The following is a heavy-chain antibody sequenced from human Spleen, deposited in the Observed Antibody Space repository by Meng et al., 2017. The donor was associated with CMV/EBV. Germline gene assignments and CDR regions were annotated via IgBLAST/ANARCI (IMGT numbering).Heavy chain of an antibody. J-gene: IGHJ6*02. CDR2: TYYRSRWLS. CDR3: ARDGASGYHYFYGMDV. CDR1: GDTVSSEFVA. Sequence: SETLSLTCAISGDTVSSEFVAWSWIRQSPSRGLEWLGRTYYRSRWLSDYATSVKGRIIITPDTSKNQLSLYLKSVSPQDAAVYYCARDGASGYHYFYGMDVWGQGTTVTVSS. D-gene: IGHD4/OR15-4a*01. V-gene: IGHV6-1*01.